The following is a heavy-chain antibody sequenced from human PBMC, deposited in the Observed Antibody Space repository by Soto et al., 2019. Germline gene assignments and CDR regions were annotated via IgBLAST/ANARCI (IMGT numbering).Heavy chain of an antibody. CDR1: GGSVTNSSYY. J-gene: IGHJ4*02. CDR3: VSQRTTVPTQAYFDY. Sequence: SETLSLTCTVSGGSVTNSSYYWGWIRQSPGKGLEWIGSVYYRGRSYSKSSVKSRVTMSVDTSKNRFSLSLNSVTASDTAVYFCVSQRTTVPTQAYFDYWGPGALVTVSS. CDR2: VYYRGRS. V-gene: IGHV4-39*01. D-gene: IGHD4-17*01.